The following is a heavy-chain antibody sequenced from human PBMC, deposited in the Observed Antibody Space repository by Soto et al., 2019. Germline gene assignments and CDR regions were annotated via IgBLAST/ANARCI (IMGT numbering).Heavy chain of an antibody. D-gene: IGHD3-10*01. Sequence: QVQLVQSGAEVKKPGSSVKVSCKASGGTFSSYAISWVRQAPGQGLEWMGGIIPIFGTANYAQKFQGRVTITSDESTSTAYMELSSLRSEDTAVYYCARGITMVRGVIITNYGMDVWGQGTTVTVSS. V-gene: IGHV1-69*01. CDR3: ARGITMVRGVIITNYGMDV. J-gene: IGHJ6*02. CDR1: GGTFSSYA. CDR2: IIPIFGTA.